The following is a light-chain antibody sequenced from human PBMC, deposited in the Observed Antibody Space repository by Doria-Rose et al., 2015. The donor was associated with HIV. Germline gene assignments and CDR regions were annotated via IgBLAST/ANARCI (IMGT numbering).Light chain of an antibody. J-gene: IGKJ1*01. V-gene: IGKV3-20*01. Sequence: TQSPGTLSLSPGERATLSCRASQSFSSTYLAWYQQNHGQAPSLLIYDGSTTATGIPDRFSASGSGTDFTLTINRLEPEDFALYYCHQYGTSWTFGQGTKVEI. CDR3: HQYGTSWT. CDR2: DGS. CDR1: QSFSSTY.